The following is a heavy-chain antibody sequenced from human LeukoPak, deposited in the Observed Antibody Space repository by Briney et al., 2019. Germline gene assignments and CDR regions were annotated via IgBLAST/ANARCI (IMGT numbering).Heavy chain of an antibody. CDR2: IYHSGST. J-gene: IGHJ4*02. CDR1: GYSISSGYY. D-gene: IGHD7-27*01. CDR3: ESAWGSKGY. Sequence: KSSQTLSLTCTVSGYSISSGYYWGWIRQPPGKGLEWIGSIYHSGSTYYNPSLKSRVTISVDTSKNQFSLKLSSVTAADTAVYYCESAWGSKGYWGQGTLVTVSS. V-gene: IGHV4-38-2*02.